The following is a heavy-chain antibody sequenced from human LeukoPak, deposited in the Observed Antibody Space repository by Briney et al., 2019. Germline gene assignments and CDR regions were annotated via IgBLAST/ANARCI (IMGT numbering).Heavy chain of an antibody. CDR3: ARDLYYYDSSGYKNWFDP. Sequence: GGSLRLSCAASGFTFSDYYMSWIRQAPGKGLEWVSYISSSGSTIYYADSVKGRFPISRDNAKNSLYLQMNSLRAEDTAVYYCARDLYYYDSSGYKNWFDPWGQGTTVTVSS. CDR2: ISSSGSTI. D-gene: IGHD3-22*01. CDR1: GFTFSDYY. V-gene: IGHV3-11*01. J-gene: IGHJ5*01.